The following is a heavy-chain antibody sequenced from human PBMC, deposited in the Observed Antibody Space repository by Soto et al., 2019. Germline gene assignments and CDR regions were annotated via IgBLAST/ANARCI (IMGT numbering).Heavy chain of an antibody. D-gene: IGHD6-19*01. CDR1: GFSFSSYA. J-gene: IGHJ6*02. CDR3: AKGQSTHSV. CDR2: ISSSGGRT. V-gene: IGHV3-23*01. Sequence: EGQLLESGGGLVQPGGSLRLSCAASGFSFSSYAMSWVRQVPGKGLEWVSGISSSGGRTFYADSVKGRFTISRDNSENKLYLQMNSLRGEVTALYYCAKGQSTHSVWGQGTTVTVSS.